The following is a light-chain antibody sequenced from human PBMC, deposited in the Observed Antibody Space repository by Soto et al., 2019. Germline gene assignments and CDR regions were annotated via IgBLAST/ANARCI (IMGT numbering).Light chain of an antibody. V-gene: IGLV2-14*01. CDR2: DVT. J-gene: IGLJ1*01. CDR1: SGDVGYYSY. CDR3: SSYTSSSTRV. Sequence: QSALTQPASVSGSPGQSITISCTGTSGDVGYYSYVSWYQQHPGKAPKLMIYDVTDRPSGVSNRFSGSKSGNTASLTISGLQAEDEADYYCSSYTSSSTRVFGTGTKLTVL.